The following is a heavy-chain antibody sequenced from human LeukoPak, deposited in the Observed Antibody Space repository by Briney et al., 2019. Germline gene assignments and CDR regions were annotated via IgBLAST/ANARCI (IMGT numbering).Heavy chain of an antibody. CDR1: GFTFSSYA. J-gene: IGHJ6*02. V-gene: IGHV3-30*04. Sequence: GRSLRLSCAASGFTFSSYAMHWVRQAPGKGLEWVAVISYDGSNKYYADSVKGRFTISRDNSKNTLYLQMNSLRAEDTAVYYCARAFDFWSGYLLGISDGMDVWGQGTTVTVSS. CDR2: ISYDGSNK. CDR3: ARAFDFWSGYLLGISDGMDV. D-gene: IGHD3-3*01.